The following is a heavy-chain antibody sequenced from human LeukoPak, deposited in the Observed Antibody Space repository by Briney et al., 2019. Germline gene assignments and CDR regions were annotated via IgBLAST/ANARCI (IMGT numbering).Heavy chain of an antibody. CDR1: GGSISSGGYY. V-gene: IGHV4-31*03. D-gene: IGHD4-17*01. CDR2: IYYSGST. J-gene: IGHJ4*02. Sequence: SQTLSLTCTVSGGSISSGGYYWSWIRQNPGKGLEWIGYIYYSGSTYYNPSLKSRVTISVDTSKNQFSLKLSSVTAADTAVYYCARGGGITVTTPRWFDYWGQGTLVTVSS. CDR3: ARGGGITVTTPRWFDY.